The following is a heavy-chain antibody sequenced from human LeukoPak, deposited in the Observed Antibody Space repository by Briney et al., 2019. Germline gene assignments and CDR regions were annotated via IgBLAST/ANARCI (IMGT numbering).Heavy chain of an antibody. D-gene: IGHD1-14*01. CDR1: GYTFTSYY. J-gene: IGHJ4*02. Sequence: ASVKVSCKASGYTFTSYYMHWVRQSPAQGLEWMGIINPSGGDTSYAQKFQGRLTMTRDTSTNTVYMELTSLRSEDTAVYCCAREVMDNLRFDYWGQGTLVTVSS. V-gene: IGHV1-46*01. CDR2: INPSGGDT. CDR3: AREVMDNLRFDY.